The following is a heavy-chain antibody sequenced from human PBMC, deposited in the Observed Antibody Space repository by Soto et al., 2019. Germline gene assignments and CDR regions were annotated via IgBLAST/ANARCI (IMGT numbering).Heavy chain of an antibody. J-gene: IGHJ6*02. CDR1: GFTFSNYA. CDR2: ISGSGGST. Sequence: LRLSCAASGFTFSNYAMTWVRQAPGKGLEWVSAISGSGGSTYYADSVKGRFTISRDNPRNTLYLQMNSLGAEDTAVYYCAKVRGFYCYYGMDVWGQGTTVNRLL. D-gene: IGHD3-10*01. CDR3: AKVRGFYCYYGMDV. V-gene: IGHV3-23*01.